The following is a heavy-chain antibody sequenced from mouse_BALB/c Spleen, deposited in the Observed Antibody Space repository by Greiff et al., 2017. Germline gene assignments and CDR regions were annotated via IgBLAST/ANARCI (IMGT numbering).Heavy chain of an antibody. V-gene: IGHV3-2*02. CDR3: ASQVTRALYAMDY. J-gene: IGHJ4*01. D-gene: IGHD2-1*01. CDR1: GYSITSDYA. CDR2: ISYSGST. Sequence: EVQLQESGPGLVKPSQSLSLTCTVTGYSITSDYAWNWIRQFPGNKLEWMGYISYSGSTSYNPSLKSRISITRDTSKNQFFLQLNSVTTEDTATYYCASQVTRALYAMDYWGQGTSVTVSS.